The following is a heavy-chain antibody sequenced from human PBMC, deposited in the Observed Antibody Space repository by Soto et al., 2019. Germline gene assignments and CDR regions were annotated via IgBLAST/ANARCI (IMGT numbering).Heavy chain of an antibody. V-gene: IGHV4-59*08. Sequence: QVQLQESGPGLVKPSETLSLTCTVSGGSISNYYWGWIRQSPEKGLEWIGYISYSGNTNYNPSLESRVTISVDTSKNQFSLKLSSVTAADTAVYYCARRIKHYYGMDVWGQGTTVTVSS. D-gene: IGHD5-18*01. CDR3: ARRIKHYYGMDV. CDR2: ISYSGNT. J-gene: IGHJ6*02. CDR1: GGSISNYY.